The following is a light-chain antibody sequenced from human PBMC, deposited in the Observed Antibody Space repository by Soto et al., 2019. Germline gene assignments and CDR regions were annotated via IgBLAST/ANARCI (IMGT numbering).Light chain of an antibody. CDR1: SSDVGGYDY. CDR3: SSYTGSSTFG. CDR2: DVN. V-gene: IGLV2-14*01. Sequence: QSVLTQPASVSGSPGQSITISCTGTSSDVGGYDYVSWYQQLPDKAPKLLFYDVNNRPSGVSHRFSGSKSGNTASLTISGLQAEDEADYYCSSYTGSSTFGFGTGTKVTVL. J-gene: IGLJ1*01.